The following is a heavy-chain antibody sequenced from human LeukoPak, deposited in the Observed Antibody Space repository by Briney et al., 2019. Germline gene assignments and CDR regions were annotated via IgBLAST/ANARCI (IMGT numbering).Heavy chain of an antibody. J-gene: IGHJ4*02. CDR3: AREKGAAAGRIDY. CDR1: GFTFSSHS. D-gene: IGHD6-13*01. CDR2: ISSSSSTI. V-gene: IGHV3-48*04. Sequence: GGSLRLSCAASGFTFSSHSMNWVRQAPGKGLEWVSYISSSSSTIYYADSVKGRFTISRDNAKNSLYLQMNSLRAEDTAVYYCAREKGAAAGRIDYWGQGTLVTVSS.